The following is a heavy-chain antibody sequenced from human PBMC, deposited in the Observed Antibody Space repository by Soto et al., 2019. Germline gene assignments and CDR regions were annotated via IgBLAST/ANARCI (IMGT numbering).Heavy chain of an antibody. CDR2: IYYSGST. Sequence: TLSLTCTVSGGSISSGDYYWSWIRQPPGKGLEWIGYIYYSGSTYYNPSLKSRVTISVDTSKNQFSLKLSSVTAADTAVYYCARVTSRRVVDYWGQGTLVTVSS. D-gene: IGHD1-1*01. CDR1: GGSISSGDYY. J-gene: IGHJ4*02. V-gene: IGHV4-30-4*01. CDR3: ARVTSRRVVDY.